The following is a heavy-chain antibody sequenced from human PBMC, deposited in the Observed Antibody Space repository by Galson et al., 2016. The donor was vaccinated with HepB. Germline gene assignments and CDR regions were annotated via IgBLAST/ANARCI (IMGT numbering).Heavy chain of an antibody. CDR3: TRGTLGSVATMAFDY. CDR2: IYETGTA. Sequence: SETLSLTCDVSGGSISSNYWWGWVRQSPEKGFEWIGEIYETGTANYNPSFTSRATISVDTSKNQISLRLDSVTAADTAVYYCTRGTLGSVATMAFDYWGQGTLVTVSS. V-gene: IGHV4-4*02. CDR1: GGSISSNYW. J-gene: IGHJ4*02. D-gene: IGHD4/OR15-4a*01.